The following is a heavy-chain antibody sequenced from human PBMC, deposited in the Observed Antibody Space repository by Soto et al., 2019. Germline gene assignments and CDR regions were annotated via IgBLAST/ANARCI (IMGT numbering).Heavy chain of an antibody. CDR2: ISGGGDST. CDR3: AKDLCGSGWAGFDY. D-gene: IGHD6-19*01. J-gene: IGHJ4*02. CDR1: GFTFNYYG. Sequence: EVQLLESGGGLVQPGGSLRLSCEASGFTFNYYGLRWVRQAPGKGLEWVSAISGGGDSTSYAGSVKGRFTISKDNSRNPVYLQMNSLRAADAAVYYCAKDLCGSGWAGFDYWGQSTLFTVSS. V-gene: IGHV3-23*01.